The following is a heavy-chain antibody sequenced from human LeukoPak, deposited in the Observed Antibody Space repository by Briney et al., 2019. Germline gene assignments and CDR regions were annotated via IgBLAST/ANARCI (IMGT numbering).Heavy chain of an antibody. CDR2: ISGSGGST. Sequence: GGSLRLSCAASGFTFSSYAMSWVRQAPGKGLEWVSAISGSGGSTYYADSVKGRFTISRDHSKNTLYLQMNSLRAEDTAVYYCAKADCSSTSCYTFDYWGQGTLVTVSS. D-gene: IGHD2-2*02. CDR3: AKADCSSTSCYTFDY. V-gene: IGHV3-23*01. CDR1: GFTFSSYA. J-gene: IGHJ4*02.